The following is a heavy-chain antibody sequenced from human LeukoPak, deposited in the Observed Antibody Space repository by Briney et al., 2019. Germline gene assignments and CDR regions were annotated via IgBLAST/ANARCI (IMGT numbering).Heavy chain of an antibody. CDR1: GFTFTSHS. V-gene: IGHV3-21*01. Sequence: GVSLRLSCVASGFTFTSHSLNWVRPAPGKGLEWVSSISSSSSYIYYADSVKGRFTISRDNAKNSLYLQMNSLRAEDTAVYYCARDRKGYIDYWGQGTLVTVSS. J-gene: IGHJ4*02. CDR2: ISSSSSYI. CDR3: ARDRKGYIDY. D-gene: IGHD6-13*01.